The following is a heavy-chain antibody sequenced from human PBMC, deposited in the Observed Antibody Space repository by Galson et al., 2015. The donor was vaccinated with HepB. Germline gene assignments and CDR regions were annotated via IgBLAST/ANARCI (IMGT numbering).Heavy chain of an antibody. V-gene: IGHV1-18*04. CDR2: ISAYNGNT. CDR1: GYTFTSYG. Sequence: SVKVSCKASGYTFTSYGISWVRQAPGQGLEWMGWISAYNGNTNYAQKLQGRVTMTTDTSTSTAYMELRSLRSDDTAVYYCARDGRAYCGGDCYSSYWGQGALVTVSS. J-gene: IGHJ4*02. D-gene: IGHD2-21*02. CDR3: ARDGRAYCGGDCYSSY.